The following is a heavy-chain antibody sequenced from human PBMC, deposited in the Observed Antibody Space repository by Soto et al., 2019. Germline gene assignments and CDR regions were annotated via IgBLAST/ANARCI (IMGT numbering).Heavy chain of an antibody. CDR2: IYWDDDK. J-gene: IGHJ4*02. CDR3: AHRFCSGGSCYSYPYYFDY. D-gene: IGHD2-15*01. V-gene: IGHV2-5*02. CDR1: GFSLSTSGVG. Sequence: SGPTLVQPTPTLTLTCTFSGFSLSTSGVGVGWIRQPPGKALEWLALIYWDDDKRYSPSLKSRLTITKDTSKNQVVLTMTNMDPVDTATYYCAHRFCSGGSCYSYPYYFDYWGQGTLVTVSS.